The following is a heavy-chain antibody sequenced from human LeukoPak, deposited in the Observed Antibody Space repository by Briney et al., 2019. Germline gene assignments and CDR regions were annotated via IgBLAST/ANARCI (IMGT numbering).Heavy chain of an antibody. J-gene: IGHJ6*02. Sequence: PSETLSLTCAVYGGSFSGYYWSWIRQPPGKGLEWIGEINHSGSTNYNPSHKSRVTISVDTSKNQFSLKLSSVTAADTAVYYCATTVTTLYGMDVWGQGTTVTVSS. D-gene: IGHD4-17*01. CDR1: GGSFSGYY. CDR3: ATTVTTLYGMDV. V-gene: IGHV4-34*01. CDR2: INHSGST.